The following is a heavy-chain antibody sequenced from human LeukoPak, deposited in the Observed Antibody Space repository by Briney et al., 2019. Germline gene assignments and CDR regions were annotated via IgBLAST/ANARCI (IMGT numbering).Heavy chain of an antibody. D-gene: IGHD2-15*01. V-gene: IGHV1-69*04. Sequence: GSSVKVSCKASGGTFSSYAISWVRQAPGRGLEWMGRIIPILGIANYAQKFQGRVTITADKSTSTAYMELSSLRSEDTAVYYCARVGLGYCSGGSCRRSNNWFDPWGQGTLVTVSS. CDR1: GGTFSSYA. CDR3: ARVGLGYCSGGSCRRSNNWFDP. CDR2: IIPILGIA. J-gene: IGHJ5*02.